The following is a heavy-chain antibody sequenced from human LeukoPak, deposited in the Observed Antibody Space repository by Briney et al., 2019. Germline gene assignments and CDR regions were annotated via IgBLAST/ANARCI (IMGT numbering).Heavy chain of an antibody. CDR3: ARDGSGWYNEYFQH. CDR2: IYYSGST. Sequence: SETLSLTCTVSGGSISSYYWSWIRQPPGKGLEWIGYIYYSGSTNYNPSLKSRVTISVDTSKNQFSLKLSSVTAADTAVYYCARDGSGWYNEYFQHWGQGTLVTVSS. CDR1: GGSISSYY. V-gene: IGHV4-59*12. J-gene: IGHJ1*01. D-gene: IGHD6-19*01.